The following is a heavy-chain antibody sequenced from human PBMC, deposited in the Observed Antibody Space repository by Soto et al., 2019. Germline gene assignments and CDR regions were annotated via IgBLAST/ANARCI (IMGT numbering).Heavy chain of an antibody. D-gene: IGHD1-26*01. CDR2: IYYSGST. J-gene: IGHJ4*02. Sequence: SETLSLTCTVSGGSISIGDCYLSWIRQPPGKGLEWIGYIYYSGSTYYNPSLKSRVTISVDTSKNQFSLKLSSVTAADTAVYYCARGHYYLDYWGQATLVTVSS. CDR1: GGSISIGDCY. CDR3: ARGHYYLDY. V-gene: IGHV4-30-4*01.